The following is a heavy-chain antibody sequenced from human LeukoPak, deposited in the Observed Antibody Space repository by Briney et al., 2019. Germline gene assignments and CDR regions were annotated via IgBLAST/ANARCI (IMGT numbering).Heavy chain of an antibody. D-gene: IGHD2-2*01. CDR3: ARDGLDIVVVPAATPLDY. CDR2: IIPILGIA. V-gene: IGHV1-69*04. Sequence: SVKVSCKASGGTFSSYAISWVRQAPGQGLEWMGRIIPILGIANYAQKFQGRVTITADTSTSTAYMELRSLRSDDTAVYYCARDGLDIVVVPAATPLDYWGQGTLVTVSS. J-gene: IGHJ4*02. CDR1: GGTFSSYA.